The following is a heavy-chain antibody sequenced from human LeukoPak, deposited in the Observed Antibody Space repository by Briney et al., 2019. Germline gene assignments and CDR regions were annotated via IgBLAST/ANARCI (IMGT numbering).Heavy chain of an antibody. Sequence: SETLSLTCTVSGGSISSSSYYWGWIRQPPGKGLEWIGSIYYSGSTYYNPSLKSRVTISVDTSKNQFSLKLSSVTAADTAVYYCARVQQWLVTPEEVYYFDYWGQGTLVTVSS. CDR3: ARVQQWLVTPEEVYYFDY. CDR2: IYYSGST. J-gene: IGHJ4*02. V-gene: IGHV4-39*07. D-gene: IGHD6-19*01. CDR1: GGSISSSSYY.